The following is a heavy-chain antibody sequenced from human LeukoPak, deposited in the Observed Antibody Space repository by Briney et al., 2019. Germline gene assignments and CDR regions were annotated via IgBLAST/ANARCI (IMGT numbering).Heavy chain of an antibody. CDR2: IYYSGST. Sequence: SETLSLTCTVSGGSINSYYWSWIRQPPGKGLEWIGYIYYSGSTNYNPSLKSRVTISVDTSKNQFSLKLSSVTAADTAVYYCARVGGSGSYLHWFDPWGQGTLVTVSS. CDR1: GGSINSYY. CDR3: ARVGGSGSYLHWFDP. J-gene: IGHJ5*02. V-gene: IGHV4-59*01. D-gene: IGHD3-10*01.